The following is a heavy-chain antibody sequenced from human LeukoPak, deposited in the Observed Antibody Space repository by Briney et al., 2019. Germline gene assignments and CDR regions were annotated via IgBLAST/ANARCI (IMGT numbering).Heavy chain of an antibody. CDR3: ARDRLAAAGTGG. V-gene: IGHV1-2*02. Sequence: ASVKVSCKASGYTFTDYYIHWVRQAPGQGLEWMGWINPDSGGTKYAQKFQGRVTMTGDTSISTAYMVLSTLRSDDTAVYYCARDRLAAAGTGGWGQGTLVIVSS. J-gene: IGHJ4*02. CDR1: GYTFTDYY. CDR2: INPDSGGT. D-gene: IGHD6-13*01.